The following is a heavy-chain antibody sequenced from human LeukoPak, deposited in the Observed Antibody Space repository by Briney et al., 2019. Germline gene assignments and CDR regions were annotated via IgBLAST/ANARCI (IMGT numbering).Heavy chain of an antibody. V-gene: IGHV4-59*08. CDR3: TRAPYYDFWSGYVGGFDI. CDR1: GGSISSYY. D-gene: IGHD3-3*01. J-gene: IGHJ3*02. CDR2: IYYSGST. Sequence: SETLSLTCTVSGGSISSYYWSWIRQPPGKGLEWIGYIYYSGSTNYNPSLKSRVTISVDTSKNQFSLKLSSVTAAGTAVYYCTRAPYYDFWSGYVGGFDIWGQGTMVTVSS.